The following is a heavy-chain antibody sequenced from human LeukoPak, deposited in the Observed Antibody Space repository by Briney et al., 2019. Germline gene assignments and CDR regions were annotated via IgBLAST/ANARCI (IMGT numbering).Heavy chain of an antibody. CDR3: AKDHFRYGSGSYTDGMDV. D-gene: IGHD3-10*01. J-gene: IGHJ6*02. CDR2: ISYDGSNK. V-gene: IGHV3-30*18. CDR1: GFTVSRNY. Sequence: TGGSLRLSCAASGFTVSRNYMSWVRQAPGKGLEWVAVISYDGSNKYYADSVKGRFTISRDNSKNTLYLQMNSLRAEDTAVYYCAKDHFRYGSGSYTDGMDVWGQGTTVTVSS.